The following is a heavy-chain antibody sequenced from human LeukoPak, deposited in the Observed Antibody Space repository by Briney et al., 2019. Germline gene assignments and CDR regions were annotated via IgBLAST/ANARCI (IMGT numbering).Heavy chain of an antibody. CDR3: ARVAGANAKLDY. D-gene: IGHD1-26*01. CDR1: GYTFTGYY. V-gene: IGHV1-2*02. Sequence: ASAKVSCKASGYTFTGYYMHWVRQAPGQGLEWMGWINPNSGGTNYAQKFQGRVTMTRDTSISTAYMELSRLRSNDTAVYYCARVAGANAKLDYWGQGTLVTVSS. CDR2: INPNSGGT. J-gene: IGHJ4*02.